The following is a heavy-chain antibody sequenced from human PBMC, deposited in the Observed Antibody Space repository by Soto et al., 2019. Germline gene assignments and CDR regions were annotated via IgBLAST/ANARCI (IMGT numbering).Heavy chain of an antibody. J-gene: IGHJ5*02. Sequence: QVQLVQAGAEVKKPGASVKVSCKASGYTFSSYHISWVRKAPGQGLEWMGWISAYNGNTNYAQKLQGRVTMTTDTSPSTAYMELRSLRSDDTSVYYCERDSTPFDPWGQGTLVTVSS. D-gene: IGHD2-2*01. CDR2: ISAYNGNT. V-gene: IGHV1-18*01. CDR3: ERDSTPFDP. CDR1: GYTFSSYH.